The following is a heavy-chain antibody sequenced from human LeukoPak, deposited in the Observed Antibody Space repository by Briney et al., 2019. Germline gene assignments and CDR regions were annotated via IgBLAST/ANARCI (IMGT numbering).Heavy chain of an antibody. Sequence: SETLSLTCAVSGDSISSHYWSWIRQPPGKGLEWIGYTDYSGGTNYNPSLKSRVTISVDTPKNQFSLNLSSVTAADTAVYYCARGHYYDTSGDYWGQGTLVTVSS. CDR1: GDSISSHY. J-gene: IGHJ4*02. CDR2: TDYSGGT. V-gene: IGHV4-59*11. D-gene: IGHD3-22*01. CDR3: ARGHYYDTSGDY.